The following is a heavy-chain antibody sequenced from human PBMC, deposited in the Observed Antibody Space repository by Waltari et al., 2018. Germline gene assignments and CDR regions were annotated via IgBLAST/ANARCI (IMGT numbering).Heavy chain of an antibody. CDR3: ATVPFPRTAFFVRGGWG. V-gene: IGHV1-69-2*01. Sequence: EVQLVQSGAEVKKPGATVKISCKVSGYTFTDYYMHWVQQAPGKGLEWMGLVDPEDGETIYAEKFQGRVTITADTSTDTAYMELSSLRSEDTAVYYCATVPFPRTAFFVRGGWGWGQGTLVTVSS. CDR2: VDPEDGET. D-gene: IGHD3-10*02. J-gene: IGHJ4*02. CDR1: GYTFTDYY.